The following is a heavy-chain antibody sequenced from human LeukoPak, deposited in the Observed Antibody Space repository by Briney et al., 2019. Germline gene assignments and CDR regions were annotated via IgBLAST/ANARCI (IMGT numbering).Heavy chain of an antibody. CDR2: IKSKTDGGTT. J-gene: IGHJ3*02. V-gene: IGHV3-15*01. CDR1: GFTFSNAW. D-gene: IGHD3-16*02. CDR3: AKDRSTRGLNKGAFDI. Sequence: PGGSLRLSCAASGFTFSNAWMSWVRQAPGKGLEWVGRIKSKTDGGTTDYAAPVKGRFTISRDDSKNTLYLQMNSLRAEDTAVYYCAKDRSTRGLNKGAFDIWGQGTMVTVSS.